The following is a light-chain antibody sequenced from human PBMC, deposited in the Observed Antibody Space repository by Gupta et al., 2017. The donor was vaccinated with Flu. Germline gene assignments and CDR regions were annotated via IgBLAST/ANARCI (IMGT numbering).Light chain of an antibody. V-gene: IGLV2-8*01. CDR2: EVS. CDR3: SSYAGGNGYV. CDR1: NSDVGIYKY. Sequence: QSALTQPPSASGSPGQSVTISCTGTNSDVGIYKYVSWYQQHPGQAPKLIIFEVSLRPSGVPDRFSGSKSGNTASLTVSGIQAEDEADYYCSSYAGGNGYVFGTGTKLTV. J-gene: IGLJ1*01.